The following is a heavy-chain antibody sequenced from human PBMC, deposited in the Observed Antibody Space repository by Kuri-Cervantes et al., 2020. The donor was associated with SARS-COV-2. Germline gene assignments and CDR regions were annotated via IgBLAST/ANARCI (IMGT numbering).Heavy chain of an antibody. D-gene: IGHD3-3*01. J-gene: IGHJ5*02. Sequence: SVKVSCKASGGTFSSCAISWVRQAPGQGLEWMGGIISIFGTANYAQKFQGRVTITTDESTSTAYMELSSLRSEDTAVYYCASTIFGVDNWFDPWGQGTLVTVSS. CDR3: ASTIFGVDNWFDP. CDR2: IISIFGTA. CDR1: GGTFSSCA. V-gene: IGHV1-69*05.